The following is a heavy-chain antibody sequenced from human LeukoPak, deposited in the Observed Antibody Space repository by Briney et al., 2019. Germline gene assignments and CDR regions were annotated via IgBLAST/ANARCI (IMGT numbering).Heavy chain of an antibody. CDR1: GFTFSNAW. CDR2: IKSKTDGGTT. J-gene: IGHJ4*02. Sequence: GGSLRLSCAASGFTFSNAWMSWVRQAPGKGLEWVGRIKSKTDGGTTDYAAPVKGRFTISRDDSKNTLYLQMNSLKTEDTAVYYCTQNPIVAGPGHWGQGTLVTVSS. D-gene: IGHD5-12*01. V-gene: IGHV3-15*01. CDR3: TQNPIVAGPGH.